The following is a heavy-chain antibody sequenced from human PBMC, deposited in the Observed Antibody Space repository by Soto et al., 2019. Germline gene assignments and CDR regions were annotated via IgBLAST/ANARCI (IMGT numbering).Heavy chain of an antibody. CDR3: ARLKVVAATRCYFFYYGMDV. J-gene: IGHJ6*02. Sequence: GESLKISCKGSGYSFTSYWISWVRQMPGKGLEWMGRIDPSDSYTNYSPSFQGHVTISADKSISTAYLQWSSLKASDTAMYYCARLKVVAATRCYFFYYGMDVWGQGTTVTVSS. CDR2: IDPSDSYT. CDR1: GYSFTSYW. D-gene: IGHD2-15*01. V-gene: IGHV5-10-1*01.